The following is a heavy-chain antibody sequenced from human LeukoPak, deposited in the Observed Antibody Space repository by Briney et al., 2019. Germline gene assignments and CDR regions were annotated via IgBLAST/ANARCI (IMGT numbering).Heavy chain of an antibody. Sequence: SETLSLTCAVYGGSLSGLYWNWIRQPPGKGLEWIGYIYHSGNTHYNPSLKSRVSISIDGSKNQFSLNLSSVTAADTAVYYCARDRAGGSYFDYWGQGILVTVSS. D-gene: IGHD3-10*01. CDR2: IYHSGNT. V-gene: IGHV4-34*01. CDR3: ARDRAGGSYFDY. CDR1: GGSLSGLY. J-gene: IGHJ4*02.